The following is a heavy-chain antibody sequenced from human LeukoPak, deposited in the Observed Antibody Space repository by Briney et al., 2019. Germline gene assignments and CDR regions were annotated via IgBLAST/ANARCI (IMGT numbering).Heavy chain of an antibody. CDR1: GGSFSGYY. J-gene: IGHJ5*02. CDR3: ARRRGYSSSWYGNWFDP. CDR2: INHSGST. D-gene: IGHD6-13*01. Sequence: SETLSLTCAVYGGSFSGYYWSWIRQPPGKGLEWIGEINHSGSTNYNPSLKSRVTISVDTSKNQFSLKLSSVTAADTAVYYCARRRGYSSSWYGNWFDPWGQGTLVTISS. V-gene: IGHV4-34*01.